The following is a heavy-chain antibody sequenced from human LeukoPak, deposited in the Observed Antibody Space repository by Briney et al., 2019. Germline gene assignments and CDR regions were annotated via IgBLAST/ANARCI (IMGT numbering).Heavy chain of an antibody. Sequence: GGPLRLSCVAGVFSDRNHWMHWARHTAGKGLAYVALSSSDASTTTDADAVKGRIIISRDNAKNPLYLQINNLSAEATAMYYGARDHRVTGRPDIDYWGPGTLVIVSS. V-gene: IGHV3-74*03. D-gene: IGHD6-6*01. CDR2: SSSDASTT. CDR1: VFSDRNHW. J-gene: IGHJ4*01. CDR3: ARDHRVTGRPDIDY.